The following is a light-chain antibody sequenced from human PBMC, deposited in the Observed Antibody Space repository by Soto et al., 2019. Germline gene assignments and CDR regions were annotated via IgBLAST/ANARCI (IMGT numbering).Light chain of an antibody. CDR2: DVT. CDR3: SSYTTISTSV. V-gene: IGLV2-14*01. J-gene: IGLJ1*01. Sequence: QSALTQPAAVSGSPGQSIAISCTGTSSDVGGYNYVSWYQQHPDKAPKLILYDVTNRPSGVSNRFSGSKSGNTASLTISGLQAEDEADYYCSSYTTISTSVFGSGTKLTVL. CDR1: SSDVGGYNY.